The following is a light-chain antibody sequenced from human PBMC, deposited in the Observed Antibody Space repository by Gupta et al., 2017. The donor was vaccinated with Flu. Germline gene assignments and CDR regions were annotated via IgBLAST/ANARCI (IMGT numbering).Light chain of an antibody. CDR3: HVWDEATHHCV. Sequence: YVLTQRPSVSVAPGQTARITCGGHNIGSKSVHWYQQRPGQAPVLVVFDDNDRPSGIPDRFSGSNSGNTATLAITWVEAGDEADYYCHVWDEATHHCVFGTGTKVTVL. CDR2: DDN. V-gene: IGLV3-21*02. CDR1: NIGSKS. J-gene: IGLJ1*01.